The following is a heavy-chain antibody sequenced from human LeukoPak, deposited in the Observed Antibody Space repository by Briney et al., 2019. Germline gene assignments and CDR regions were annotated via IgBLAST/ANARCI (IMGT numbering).Heavy chain of an antibody. J-gene: IGHJ4*02. CDR1: GGSISSGGYS. CDR2: IYHSGST. Sequence: PSETLSLTCAVSGGSISSGGYSWSWLRQPPGKGLEWIGYIYHSGSTYHNPSLKSRVTISVDRSKNQFSLKLSSVTAADTAVYYCARGRGYSYGYALDYWGQGTLVTVSS. V-gene: IGHV4-30-2*01. D-gene: IGHD5-18*01. CDR3: ARGRGYSYGYALDY.